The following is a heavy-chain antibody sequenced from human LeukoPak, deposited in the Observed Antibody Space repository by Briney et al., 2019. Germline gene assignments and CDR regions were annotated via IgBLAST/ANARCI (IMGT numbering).Heavy chain of an antibody. V-gene: IGHV1-69*04. CDR2: IIPILGIA. J-gene: IGHJ5*02. Sequence: SVKVSCKASGGTFSSYAISWVRQAPGQGLEWMGRIIPILGIANYAQKFQGRVTITADKSTSTAYMELSRLRSEDTAVYYCARDCSSTSCYTYPNWFDPGGQGTLVTVSS. D-gene: IGHD2-2*02. CDR1: GGTFSSYA. CDR3: ARDCSSTSCYTYPNWFDP.